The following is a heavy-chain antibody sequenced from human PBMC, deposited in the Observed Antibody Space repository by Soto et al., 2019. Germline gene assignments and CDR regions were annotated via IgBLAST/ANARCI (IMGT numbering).Heavy chain of an antibody. CDR2: IWYDGSNK. V-gene: IGHV3-33*01. J-gene: IGHJ6*02. CDR1: GFTFSSYG. D-gene: IGHD3-10*01. CDR3: ASLADPRLLWFGELPPVGYGMDV. Sequence: QVQLVESGGGVVQPGRSLRLSCAASGFTFSSYGMHWVRQAPGKGLEWVAVIWYDGSNKYYADSVKGRFTISRDNSKNTLYLQMNSLRAEDTAVYYCASLADPRLLWFGELPPVGYGMDVWGQGTTVTVSS.